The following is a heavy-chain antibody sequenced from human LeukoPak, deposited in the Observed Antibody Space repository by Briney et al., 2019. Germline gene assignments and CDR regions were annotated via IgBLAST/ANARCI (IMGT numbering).Heavy chain of an antibody. D-gene: IGHD3-22*01. J-gene: IGHJ3*02. Sequence: GGSLRLSCAASGFTFSSYAMSWVRQAPGKGLEWVSAISGSGGSTYYADSVKGRFTISRDNSKNTLYLQMNSLRAEDTAVYYCAKDLTMIVVVIGAFDIWGQGTMVTVSP. CDR2: ISGSGGST. CDR1: GFTFSSYA. V-gene: IGHV3-23*01. CDR3: AKDLTMIVVVIGAFDI.